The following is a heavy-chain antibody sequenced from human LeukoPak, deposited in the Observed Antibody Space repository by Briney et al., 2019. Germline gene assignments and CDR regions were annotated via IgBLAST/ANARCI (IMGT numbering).Heavy chain of an antibody. D-gene: IGHD2-2*01. CDR1: GFTVSSNY. CDR3: ARGVHYAPLDY. CDR2: IYSGGST. J-gene: IGHJ4*02. Sequence: GGSLRLSCAASGFTVSSNYMSWVRQAPGKGLEWVSVIYSGGSTYYADSVKGRFTISRDNSKNTLYLQMNSLRAEDTAVYYCARGVHYAPLDYWGQGTLVTVSS. V-gene: IGHV3-53*01.